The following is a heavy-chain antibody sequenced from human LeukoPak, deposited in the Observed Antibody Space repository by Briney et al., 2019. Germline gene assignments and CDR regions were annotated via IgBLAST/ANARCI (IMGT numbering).Heavy chain of an antibody. J-gene: IGHJ4*02. D-gene: IGHD2-15*01. CDR3: AKPVIRDIVVVVAATPFDY. CDR1: GFTFSSYG. CDR2: ISYDGSNK. Sequence: PGGSLRLSCAASGFTFSSYGMHWVRQAPGKGLEWVAVISYDGSNKYYADSVKGRFTISRDNSKNTLYLQMNSLRTEDTAVYYCAKPVIRDIVVVVAATPFDYWGQGTLVTVSS. V-gene: IGHV3-30*18.